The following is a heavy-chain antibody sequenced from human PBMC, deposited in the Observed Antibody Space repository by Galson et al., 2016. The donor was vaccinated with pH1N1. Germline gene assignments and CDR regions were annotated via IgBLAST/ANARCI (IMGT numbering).Heavy chain of an antibody. J-gene: IGHJ3*02. CDR1: GRSFSGYY. V-gene: IGHV4-34*01. Sequence: SETLSLTCAVYGRSFSGYYWSWIRQPPGKGLEWIGEISHSGSTNYNPSLKSRVTISVDTSKSQFSLRLSSVTAADTAVYYCARPRRANFGVVISGYAFDIWGQGTMVTVSS. CDR3: ARPRRANFGVVISGYAFDI. D-gene: IGHD3-3*01. CDR2: ISHSGST.